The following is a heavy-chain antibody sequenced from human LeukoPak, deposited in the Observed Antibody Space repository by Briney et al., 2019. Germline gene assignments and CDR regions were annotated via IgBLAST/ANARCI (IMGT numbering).Heavy chain of an antibody. CDR1: GFTFSSFD. CDR2: IGTASDT. V-gene: IGHV3-13*01. J-gene: IGHJ6*03. D-gene: IGHD1-1*01. CDR3: ARGPPRGKYYYMDV. Sequence: GGSLRLSCAASGFTFSSFDMYWVRQPTGQGLEWVSTIGTASDTYYPGSVEGRFTLSRDNAKNSLYLQMNSLTAGDTAVYYCARGPPRGKYYYMDVWGKGTTVTVSS.